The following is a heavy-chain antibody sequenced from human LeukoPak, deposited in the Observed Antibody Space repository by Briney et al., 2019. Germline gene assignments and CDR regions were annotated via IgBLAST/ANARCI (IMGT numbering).Heavy chain of an antibody. D-gene: IGHD3-10*01. CDR2: IWNDGSKK. CDR3: ASDREYYYGSGSFDY. CDR1: TFTFSSYG. V-gene: IGHV3-33*01. Sequence: GGSLRLSCAASTFTFSSYGLHWVRQPPGKGLEWVAVIWNDGSKKYYADSVKGRFTISRDNAKNTLYLQMNSLRAEDTAVYYCASDREYYYGSGSFDYWGQGTLVTVSS. J-gene: IGHJ4*02.